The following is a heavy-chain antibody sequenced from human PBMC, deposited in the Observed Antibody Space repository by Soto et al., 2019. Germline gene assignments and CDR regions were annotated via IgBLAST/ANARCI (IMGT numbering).Heavy chain of an antibody. D-gene: IGHD7-27*01. CDR1: GFTFSSYG. CDR2: ISYDGSNK. CDR3: AKDWGLIPDSSYYMDV. J-gene: IGHJ6*03. V-gene: IGHV3-30*18. Sequence: GGSVRLSCAASGFTFSSYGMHWVRQAPGKGLEWVAVISYDGSNKYYADSVKGRFTISRDNSKNTLYLQMNSLRAEDTAVYYCAKDWGLIPDSSYYMDVWGKGTTVTVSS.